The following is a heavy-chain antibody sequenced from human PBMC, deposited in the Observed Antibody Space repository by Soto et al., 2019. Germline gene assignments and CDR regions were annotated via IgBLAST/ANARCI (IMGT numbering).Heavy chain of an antibody. CDR2: IYYSGST. J-gene: IGHJ4*02. Sequence: TSETLSLTCTVSGGSISSSSYYWGWIRQPPGKGLEWIGSIYYSGSTYYNPSLKSRVTISVDTSKNQFSLKLSSVTAADTAVYYCASLRSYYDILTSPKNYWGQGTLVTVSS. CDR1: GGSISSSSYY. V-gene: IGHV4-39*01. D-gene: IGHD3-9*01. CDR3: ASLRSYYDILTSPKNY.